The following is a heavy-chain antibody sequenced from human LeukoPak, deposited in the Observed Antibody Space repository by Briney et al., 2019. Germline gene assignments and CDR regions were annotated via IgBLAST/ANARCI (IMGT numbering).Heavy chain of an antibody. Sequence: SETLSLTCTVSGDSISSYYWTWVRQPPGKGLELIGYIYFTGSSNYKPSLRGRVTMSIDTSKNQFSLNLSSVTAADTAVYYCARVTNIATAVDAFDIWGQGTMVTVSS. CDR3: ARVTNIATAVDAFDI. CDR1: GDSISSYY. V-gene: IGHV4-59*12. D-gene: IGHD6-13*01. J-gene: IGHJ3*02. CDR2: IYFTGSS.